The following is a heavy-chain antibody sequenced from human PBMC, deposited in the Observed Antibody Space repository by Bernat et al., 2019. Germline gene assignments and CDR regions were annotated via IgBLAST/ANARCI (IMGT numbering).Heavy chain of an antibody. CDR3: ATGYSGYDYAYDI. CDR1: GFTFSSHG. Sequence: QVQLVESGGGVVQPGRSLRLSCAASGFTFSSHGIHWVRQAPGKGLEWVAVISYDGRNKYYADSVKGRFTISRDNSKNTLYLQMNSLRAEDTAVYYCATGYSGYDYAYDIWGQGTMVTVSS. J-gene: IGHJ3*02. V-gene: IGHV3-30*03. CDR2: ISYDGRNK. D-gene: IGHD5-12*01.